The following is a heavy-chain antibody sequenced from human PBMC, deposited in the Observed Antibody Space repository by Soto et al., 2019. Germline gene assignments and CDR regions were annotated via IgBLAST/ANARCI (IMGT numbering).Heavy chain of an antibody. CDR3: ASGSGGYGS. CDR2: ITTRGST. V-gene: IGHV4-4*07. Sequence: SETWSFTCTVTGGAISGYYWSWIRQPAGKGLEWIGRITTRGSTPYNPSLKLRGTLSVHASKPPFSLPLISVPAADTAMDSCASGSGGYGSWGHGTLVTVPS. D-gene: IGHD6-19*01. J-gene: IGHJ4*03. CDR1: GGAISGYY.